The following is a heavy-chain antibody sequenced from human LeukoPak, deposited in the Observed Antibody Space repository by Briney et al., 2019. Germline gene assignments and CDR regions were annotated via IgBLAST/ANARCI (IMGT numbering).Heavy chain of an antibody. CDR3: ARAWNFDC. J-gene: IGHJ4*02. Sequence: GESLKISCKGSGYSFTNYWIGWVRQMRGKGLEWMGIINPGDSDARYSPSFQGQVTISADKSISTAYLQWSSLKASDTAIYYCARAWNFDCWGQGTLVTVSS. D-gene: IGHD1-1*01. CDR2: INPGDSDA. CDR1: GYSFTNYW. V-gene: IGHV5-51*01.